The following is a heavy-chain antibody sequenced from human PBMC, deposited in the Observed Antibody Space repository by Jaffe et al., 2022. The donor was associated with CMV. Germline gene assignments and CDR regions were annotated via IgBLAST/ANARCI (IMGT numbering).Heavy chain of an antibody. CDR3: ACESWGQWLVDYYGMDV. CDR2: ISGSGGST. CDR1: GFTFSSYA. D-gene: IGHD6-19*01. Sequence: EVQLLESGGGLVQPGGSLRLSCAASGFTFSSYAMSWVRQAPGKGLEWVSAISGSGGSTYYADSVKGRFTISRDNSKNTLYLQMNSLRAEDTAVYYCACESWGQWLVDYYGMDVWGQGTTVTVSS. J-gene: IGHJ6*02. V-gene: IGHV3-23*01.